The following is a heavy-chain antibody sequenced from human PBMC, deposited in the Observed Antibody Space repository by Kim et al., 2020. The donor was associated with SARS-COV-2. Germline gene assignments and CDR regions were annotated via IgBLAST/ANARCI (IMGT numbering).Heavy chain of an antibody. V-gene: IGHV4-30-4*01. Sequence: SETLSLTCTVSGGSISSGDYYWSWIRQPPGKGLEWIVYIYYSGSTYYYPSLKSRVTISVDTSKNQFSLKLSPVTAADTAVYSCARDQDYSNYPTAKYYYDMDVWGHGTTVTVSS. J-gene: IGHJ6*02. CDR3: ARDQDYSNYPTAKYYYDMDV. CDR1: GGSISSGDYY. D-gene: IGHD4-4*01. CDR2: IYYSGST.